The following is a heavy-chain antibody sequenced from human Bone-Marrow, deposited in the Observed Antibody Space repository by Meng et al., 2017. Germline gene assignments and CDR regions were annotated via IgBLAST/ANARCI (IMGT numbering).Heavy chain of an antibody. J-gene: IGHJ4*02. CDR1: GFTFSSYW. CDR3: ARFTPLDY. V-gene: IGHV3-74*01. Sequence: EVHLVESGGALVQPGGYLRLSCTASGFTFSSYWMHWVRQAPGKGPVWVSRINTDGSSTDYADSVKGRFTISRDNAKNTLYLQMNSLRAEDTAMYYCARFTPLDYWGQGTLVTVSS. CDR2: INTDGSST.